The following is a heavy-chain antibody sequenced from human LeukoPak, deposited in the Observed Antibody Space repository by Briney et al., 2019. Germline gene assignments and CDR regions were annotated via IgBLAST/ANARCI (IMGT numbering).Heavy chain of an antibody. D-gene: IGHD7-27*01. CDR2: IYYSGST. CDR1: GGSISSSSYY. J-gene: IGHJ4*02. Sequence: PSETLSLTCTVSGGSISSSSYYWSWIRQPPGKGLEWIGSIYYSGSTYYNPSLKSRVTISVDTSKNQFSLKLGSVTAADTAVYYCAGANWGYFDYWGQGTLVTVSS. CDR3: AGANWGYFDY. V-gene: IGHV4-39*01.